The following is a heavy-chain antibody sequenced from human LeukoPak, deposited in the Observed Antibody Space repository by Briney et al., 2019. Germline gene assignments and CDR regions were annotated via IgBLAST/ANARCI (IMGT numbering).Heavy chain of an antibody. CDR2: ISWNSGSI. Sequence: GGSLRLSCAASGFTFDDYAMHWVRQAPGKGLEWVSGISWNSGSIGYADSVKGRFTISRDNAKNSLYLQMNSLRTEDMALYYCAKSVDSGLRNCGGDCYLLDYWGQGTLVTVSS. CDR3: AKSVDSGLRNCGGDCYLLDY. CDR1: GFTFDDYA. D-gene: IGHD2-21*01. V-gene: IGHV3-9*03. J-gene: IGHJ4*02.